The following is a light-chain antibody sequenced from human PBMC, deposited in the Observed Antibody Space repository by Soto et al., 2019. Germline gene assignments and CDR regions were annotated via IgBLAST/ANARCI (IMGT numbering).Light chain of an antibody. J-gene: IGLJ1*01. CDR1: SSDVGGYNY. Sequence: QSVLTQPASVSGSPGQSITISCTGTSSDVGGYNYVSWFQQHPGKAPKLMIYEVSNRPSGVSDRFSGSKSGNTASLTISGLEAEPDADYLCSSYTSRSIYVYGTGNKLT. V-gene: IGLV2-14*01. CDR2: EVS. CDR3: SSYTSRSIYV.